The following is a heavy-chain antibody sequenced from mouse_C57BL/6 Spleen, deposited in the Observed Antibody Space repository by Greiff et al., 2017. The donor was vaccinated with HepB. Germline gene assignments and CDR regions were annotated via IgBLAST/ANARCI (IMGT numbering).Heavy chain of an antibody. Sequence: QVQLKQSGPGLVQPSQSLSITCTVSGFSLTSYGVHWVRQSPGKGLEWLGVIWSGGSTDYNAAFISRLSISKDNSTSQVFFKMNSLQADDTAIYYCARNTVVADYWGQGTTLTVSS. D-gene: IGHD1-1*01. CDR3: ARNTVVADY. CDR2: IWSGGST. V-gene: IGHV2-2*01. J-gene: IGHJ2*01. CDR1: GFSLTSYG.